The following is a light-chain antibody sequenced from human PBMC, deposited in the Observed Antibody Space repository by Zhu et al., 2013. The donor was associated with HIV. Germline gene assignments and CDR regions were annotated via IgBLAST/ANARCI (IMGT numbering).Light chain of an antibody. Sequence: QSVLTQPPSVSEAPRQRVTISCSGSNSNIGNNAVNWYQQLPGKPPRLLIFYDDLLPTGVSDRFSASKSGTSASLAISGLKSEDEAVYFCAAWDDSLSGPVFGGGTNLTVL. V-gene: IGLV1-36*01. CDR1: NSNIGNNA. CDR2: YDD. CDR3: AAWDDSLSGPV. J-gene: IGLJ2*01.